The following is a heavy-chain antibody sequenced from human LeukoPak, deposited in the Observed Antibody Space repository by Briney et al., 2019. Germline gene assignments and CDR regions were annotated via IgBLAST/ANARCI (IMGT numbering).Heavy chain of an antibody. D-gene: IGHD5-18*01. CDR3: ARDVGGYNYGYSPDY. CDR1: GGYISSYY. J-gene: IGHJ4*02. Sequence: SETLSLTCTVTGGYISSYYWSWIRQPAGKGLEWIGRIYTSGSTSYNFSLRTRVTMSVDTSQNQFSVKLSSVTAADTAVYYCARDVGGYNYGYSPDYWGQGTLVSVSS. CDR2: IYTSGST. V-gene: IGHV4-4*07.